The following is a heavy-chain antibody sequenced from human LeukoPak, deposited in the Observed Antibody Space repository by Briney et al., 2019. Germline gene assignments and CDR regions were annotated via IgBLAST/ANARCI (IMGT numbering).Heavy chain of an antibody. CDR2: ISGSGGST. CDR3: AKFGRITIFGVVDY. V-gene: IGHV3-23*01. J-gene: IGHJ4*02. CDR1: GFTFSSYA. Sequence: GGSLRLSCAASGFTFSSYAMSWVRQAPGKGLEWVSAISGSGGSTYYAASVKGRFTISRDNSKNTLYLQMNSLRAEDTAVYYCAKFGRITIFGVVDYWGQGTLVTVSS. D-gene: IGHD3-3*01.